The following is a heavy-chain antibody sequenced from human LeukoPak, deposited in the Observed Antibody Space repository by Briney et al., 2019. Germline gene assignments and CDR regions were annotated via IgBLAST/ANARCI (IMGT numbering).Heavy chain of an antibody. V-gene: IGHV3-30*18. Sequence: GGSLRLSCAASGFTVSSYAIHWVRQAPGKGLEWVAVISYDGSNKYYADSVKGRFTISTDNSKNTLYLQMNRVRAKDTAVYYCAKDRGSYNRCMDYWGQGTLVSVSS. CDR2: ISYDGSNK. CDR3: AKDRGSYNRCMDY. CDR1: GFTVSSYA. J-gene: IGHJ4*02. D-gene: IGHD1-26*01.